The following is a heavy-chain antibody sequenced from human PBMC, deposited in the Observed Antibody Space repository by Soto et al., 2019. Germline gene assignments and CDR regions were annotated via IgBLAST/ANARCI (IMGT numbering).Heavy chain of an antibody. J-gene: IGHJ4*02. Sequence: PGGSLRLSCAASGFTFSSYAMHWVLQAPCKGLEWVAVISYDGSNKYYADSVKGRFTISRDNSKNTLYLQMNSLRAEDTAVYYCARGPSLRGWKFDYWGQGTLVTVSS. CDR1: GFTFSSYA. CDR3: ARGPSLRGWKFDY. CDR2: ISYDGSNK. V-gene: IGHV3-30-3*01. D-gene: IGHD5-12*01.